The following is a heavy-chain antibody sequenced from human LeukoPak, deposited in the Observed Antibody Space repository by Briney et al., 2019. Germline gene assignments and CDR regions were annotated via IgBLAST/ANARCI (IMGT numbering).Heavy chain of an antibody. Sequence: GGSLRLSCAASGFTFNTYTMNWVRQAPGKGLEWVSYISGSSGIIDYADSVRGRFTISRDSAKNSLYLQMNSLRAEDTAVYYCARAQYYDSTTAGGMDVWGQGTTVTVSS. CDR3: ARAQYYDSTTAGGMDV. CDR2: ISGSSGII. J-gene: IGHJ6*02. V-gene: IGHV3-48*01. D-gene: IGHD3-22*01. CDR1: GFTFNTYT.